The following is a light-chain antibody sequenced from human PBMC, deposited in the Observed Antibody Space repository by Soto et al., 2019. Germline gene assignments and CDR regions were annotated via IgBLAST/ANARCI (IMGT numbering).Light chain of an antibody. Sequence: QSVLTQPASVSWSPGQSITISCTGTSSDVGGYNYVSWYQQHPGKAPKLMIYDVSDRPSGVSNRFSGSKSGNTASLTISGLQADDEADYYCSSYTSSTRDGFGTGTKVTVL. CDR1: SSDVGGYNY. J-gene: IGLJ1*01. CDR3: SSYTSSTRDG. V-gene: IGLV2-14*01. CDR2: DVS.